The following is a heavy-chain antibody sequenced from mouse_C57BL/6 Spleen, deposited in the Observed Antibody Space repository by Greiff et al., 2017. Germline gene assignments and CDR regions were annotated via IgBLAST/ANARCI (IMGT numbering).Heavy chain of an antibody. Sequence: QVQLQQPGAELVRPGSSVKLSCKASGYTFTSYWMDWVKQSPGQGLEWIGNIYPSDSETHYNQKFKDKATLTVDKSSSTVYMQVSSLTSEASAVYDGARAGPIDYWGQGTSLTVSS. CDR1: GYTFTSYW. CDR2: IYPSDSET. J-gene: IGHJ2*02. CDR3: ARAGPIDY. V-gene: IGHV1-61*01.